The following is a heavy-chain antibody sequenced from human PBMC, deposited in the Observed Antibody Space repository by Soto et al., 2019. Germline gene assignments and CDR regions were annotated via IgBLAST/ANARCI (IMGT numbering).Heavy chain of an antibody. J-gene: IGHJ5*02. D-gene: IGHD3-22*01. CDR1: GGTFSSYA. Sequence: VASVKVSCKASGGTFSSYAISWVRQAPGQGLEWMGGIIPIFGTANYAQKFQGRVTITADKSTSTAYMELSSLRSEDTAVYYCARKSSSGYYGWFDPWGQGTLVTVSS. CDR2: IIPIFGTA. CDR3: ARKSSSGYYGWFDP. V-gene: IGHV1-69*06.